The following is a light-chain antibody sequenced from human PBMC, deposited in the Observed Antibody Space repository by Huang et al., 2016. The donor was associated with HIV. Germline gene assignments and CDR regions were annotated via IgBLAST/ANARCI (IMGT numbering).Light chain of an antibody. V-gene: IGKV1-13*02. CDR3: QQLHTYPIT. Sequence: QLTQSPPSLSASVGDTIIISCRASQDIGTSLAWYQQKTGRAPKLLISVASTVQTGVPSRFSGDSAGTFFTLFITGLQPEDFATYYCQQLHTYPITFGQGTRLDMK. J-gene: IGKJ5*01. CDR1: QDIGTS. CDR2: VAS.